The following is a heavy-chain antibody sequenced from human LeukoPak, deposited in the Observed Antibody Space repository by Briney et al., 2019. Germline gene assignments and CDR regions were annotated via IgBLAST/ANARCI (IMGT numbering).Heavy chain of an antibody. J-gene: IGHJ4*02. Sequence: PGGSLRLSCAASGFTFDDYAMHWVRQAPGKGLEWVSGISWNSGSIGYADSVKGRFTIPRDNAKNSLYLQMNSLRAEDTAVYYCAGGGSGWYSDYWGQGTLVTVSS. CDR1: GFTFDDYA. V-gene: IGHV3-9*01. CDR2: ISWNSGSI. CDR3: AGGGSGWYSDY. D-gene: IGHD6-19*01.